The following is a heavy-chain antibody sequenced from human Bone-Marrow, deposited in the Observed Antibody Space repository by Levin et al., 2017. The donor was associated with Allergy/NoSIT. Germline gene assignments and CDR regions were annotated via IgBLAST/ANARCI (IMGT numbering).Heavy chain of an antibody. CDR3: AGGYVDIMTGFPMGADFDF. CDR2: VWYDGSHS. V-gene: IGHV3-33*01. D-gene: IGHD3-9*01. CDR1: GFTFNTYA. J-gene: IGHJ4*02. Sequence: GGSLRLSCAASGFTFNTYALHWVRQVPGKGLEWVAGVWYDGSHSKYGDSVKGRVTISRDDSKESVYLQMDILRPEDTAVYYWAGGYVDIMTGFPMGADFDFWGQGTLVIVSS.